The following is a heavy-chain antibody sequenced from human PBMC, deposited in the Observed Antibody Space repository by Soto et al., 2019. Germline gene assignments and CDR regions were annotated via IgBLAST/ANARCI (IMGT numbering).Heavy chain of an antibody. Sequence: SETLSLTCAVYGGSFSGYYWSWIRQPPGKGLEWIGEINHSGSTNYNPSLKSRVTISVDTSKNQFSLKLSSVTAADTAVYYCARGRRYYDSSGYYYDPQYYFDYWGQGTLVTVSS. J-gene: IGHJ4*02. D-gene: IGHD3-22*01. CDR2: INHSGST. V-gene: IGHV4-34*01. CDR3: ARGRRYYDSSGYYYDPQYYFDY. CDR1: GGSFSGYY.